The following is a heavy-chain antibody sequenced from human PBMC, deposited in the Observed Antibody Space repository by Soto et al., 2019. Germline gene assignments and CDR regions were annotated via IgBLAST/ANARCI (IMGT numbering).Heavy chain of an antibody. CDR1: GFTFSSYS. Sequence: EVQLVESGGGLVQPGGSLRLSCAASGFTFSSYSMNWVRQAPGKGLEWVSYISSSSSTIYYADSVKGRFTISRDKAKNSLDLQMNSLRAKYTAVYYCARETHGDYDKDSVDIWGQGTMVTVSS. D-gene: IGHD4-17*01. V-gene: IGHV3-48*01. CDR3: ARETHGDYDKDSVDI. J-gene: IGHJ3*02. CDR2: ISSSSSTI.